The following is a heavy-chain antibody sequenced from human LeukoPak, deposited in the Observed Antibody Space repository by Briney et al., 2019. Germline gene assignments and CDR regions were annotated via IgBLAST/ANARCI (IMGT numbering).Heavy chain of an antibody. V-gene: IGHV4-34*01. CDR3: ARLVRGSGGDP. CDR1: GGSLRGYY. J-gene: IGHJ5*02. CDR2: INYSGSP. D-gene: IGHD6-6*01. Sequence: SETLSLTCGVFGGSLRGYYWSWIRQPPGKGLEWIGEINYSGSPNYIPSLKSRVTISIDTSRNQFSLKVNSVTAADTAVYYCARLVRGSGGDPWGQGTLVTVSS.